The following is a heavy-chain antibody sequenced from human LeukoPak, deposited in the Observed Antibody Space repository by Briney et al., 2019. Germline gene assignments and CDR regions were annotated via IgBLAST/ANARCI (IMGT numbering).Heavy chain of an antibody. CDR3: AKGGGWEVQYYYYYMDV. CDR2: ISSSGSTI. CDR1: GFTFSSYE. Sequence: GGSLRLSCAASGFTFSSYEMNWVRQAPGKGLEWVSYISSSGSTIYYADSVKGRFTISRDNAKNSLYLQMNSLRAEDTAVYYCAKGGGWEVQYYYYYMDVWGKGTTVTISS. J-gene: IGHJ6*03. V-gene: IGHV3-48*03. D-gene: IGHD1-26*01.